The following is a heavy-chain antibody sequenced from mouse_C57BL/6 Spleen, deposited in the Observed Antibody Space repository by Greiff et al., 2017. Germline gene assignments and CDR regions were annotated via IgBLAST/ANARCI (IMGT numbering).Heavy chain of an antibody. V-gene: IGHV1-81*01. J-gene: IGHJ4*01. D-gene: IGHD2-5*01. CDR2: IYPRSGNT. CDR3: ARGLYDSNDDYAMDY. CDR1: GYTFTSYG. Sequence: QVQLQQSGAELARPGASVKLSCKASGYTFTSYGISWVKQRTGQGLEWIGEIYPRSGNTYYNETFKGKATLTADKSYSTAYMELRSLTSADSAVYFCARGLYDSNDDYAMDYWGQGTSVTVSS.